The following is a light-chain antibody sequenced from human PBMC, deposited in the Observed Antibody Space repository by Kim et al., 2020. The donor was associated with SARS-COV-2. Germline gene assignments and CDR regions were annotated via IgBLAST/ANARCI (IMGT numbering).Light chain of an antibody. CDR2: AAS. Sequence: ASKGDRVTITCRASQGISSYLAWYQQKPGKAPKLLIYAASTLQSGVPSRFSGSGSGTDFNLTISCLQSEDFATYYCQQYYNYPWTFGLGTKVDIK. J-gene: IGKJ1*01. CDR1: QGISSY. CDR3: QQYYNYPWT. V-gene: IGKV1-8*01.